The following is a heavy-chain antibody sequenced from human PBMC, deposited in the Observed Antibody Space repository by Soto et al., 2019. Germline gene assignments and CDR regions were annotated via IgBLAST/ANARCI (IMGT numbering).Heavy chain of an antibody. Sequence: SETLSLTCTVSGGSIRSSTYYWGWIRQPPGKGLEWIGSIYYSGSTHYNPSLKSRVTMSVDRSKNQFSLKLSSVTAADTAVYYCARVPSPWGQGTLVTVSS. CDR3: ARVPSP. CDR1: GGSIRSSTYY. V-gene: IGHV4-39*07. J-gene: IGHJ5*02. CDR2: IYYSGST.